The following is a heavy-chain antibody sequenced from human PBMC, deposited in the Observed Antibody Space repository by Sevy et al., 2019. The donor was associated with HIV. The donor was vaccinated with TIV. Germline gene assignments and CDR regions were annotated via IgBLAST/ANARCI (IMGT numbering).Heavy chain of an antibody. CDR2: LIGGGSRT. CDR1: GFPFSNYA. D-gene: IGHD3-10*01. CDR3: AKRRVQSGLSGGRANYGWDV. V-gene: IGHV3-23*01. J-gene: IGHJ6*02. Sequence: GGSLRLSCAASGFPFSNYAMSWIRQAPGKGLEWVSTLIGGGSRTYYADSVTGRFTISRDNSKNTLYLQMNSLRADDTAIYYCAKRRVQSGLSGGRANYGWDVCGHGTTVTLSS.